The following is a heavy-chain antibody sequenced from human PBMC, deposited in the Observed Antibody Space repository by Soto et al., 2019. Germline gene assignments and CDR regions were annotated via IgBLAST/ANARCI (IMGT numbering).Heavy chain of an antibody. V-gene: IGHV3-30-3*01. CDR1: GFTFSSYA. CDR2: ISYDGSNK. CDR3: ARDPVLAFVAAYYFDY. J-gene: IGHJ4*02. D-gene: IGHD6-19*01. Sequence: QVQLVESGGGVVQPGRSLRLSCAASGFTFSSYAMHWVRQAPGKGLEWVAVISYDGSNKYYADSVKGRFTISRDNSKNTLYLQMNSQRAEDTAVYYCARDPVLAFVAAYYFDYWGQGTLVTVSS.